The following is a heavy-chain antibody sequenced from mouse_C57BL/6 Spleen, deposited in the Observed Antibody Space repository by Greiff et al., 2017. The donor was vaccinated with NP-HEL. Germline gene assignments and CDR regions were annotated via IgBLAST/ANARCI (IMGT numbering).Heavy chain of an antibody. V-gene: IGHV1-50*01. Sequence: VQLQQSGAELVKPGASVKLSCKASGYTFTSYWMQWVKQRPGQGLEWIGEIDPSDSYTNYNQKFKGKATLTVDTSSSTAYMQLSSLTSEDSAVYYCATHYFDYWGQGTTLTVSS. CDR3: ATHYFDY. J-gene: IGHJ2*01. CDR2: IDPSDSYT. CDR1: GYTFTSYW.